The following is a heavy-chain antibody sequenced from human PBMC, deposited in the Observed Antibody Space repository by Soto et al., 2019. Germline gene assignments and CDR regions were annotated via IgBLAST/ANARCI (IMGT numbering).Heavy chain of an antibody. CDR2: IKQDGSEK. CDR1: GLTFRTYL. V-gene: IGHV3-7*01. Sequence: GGSLRLSCRTSGLTFRTYLMSWVRQAPGKGLEWVANIKQDGSEKYYGDSVKGRSTISRDNAKNSLYLQMNSLRVEDTAVYYCTREAAKVTAAKYKWFDPWGQGTLVTVSS. CDR3: TREAAKVTAAKYKWFDP. D-gene: IGHD4-4*01. J-gene: IGHJ5*02.